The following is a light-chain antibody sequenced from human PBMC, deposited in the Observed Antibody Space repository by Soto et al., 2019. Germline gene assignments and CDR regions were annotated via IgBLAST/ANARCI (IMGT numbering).Light chain of an antibody. CDR2: EVS. V-gene: IGLV2-14*01. CDR3: SSYTSSSTPWV. Sequence: QSALTQPACVSGSPGQSITISCTGTSSDVGGYNYVSWYQQHPGKAPKLMIYEVSNRPSGVSNRFSGSKSGNTASLTISGLQTEDEADYYCSSYTSSSTPWVFGGGTKLTVL. J-gene: IGLJ3*02. CDR1: SSDVGGYNY.